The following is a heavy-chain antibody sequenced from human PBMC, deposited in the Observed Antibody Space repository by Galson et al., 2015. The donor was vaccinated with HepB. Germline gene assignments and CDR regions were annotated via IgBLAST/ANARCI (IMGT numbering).Heavy chain of an antibody. D-gene: IGHD1-26*01. V-gene: IGHV1-3*01. Sequence: SVKVSCKASGYSFTSHAMHWVRQAPGQRLEWMGWINGDNTNTKYSQKFQGRVTITRDTSASTEYMEMSSLRSEDTAVYYCAREAGEWERAIDYWGPGTLVTVSS. CDR3: AREAGEWERAIDY. J-gene: IGHJ4*02. CDR2: INGDNTNT. CDR1: GYSFTSHA.